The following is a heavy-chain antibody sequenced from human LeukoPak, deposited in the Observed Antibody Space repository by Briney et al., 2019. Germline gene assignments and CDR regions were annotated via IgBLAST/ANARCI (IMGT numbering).Heavy chain of an antibody. CDR3: ASPIPHQMYDSGGGDAFDI. Sequence: ASVKVSCKASGYTFTGYYMHWVRQAPGQGLEWMGWINPNSGGTNYAQKFQGRVTMTRDTSITTAYMELSRLRSDDTAVYSCASPIPHQMYDSGGGDAFDIWGQGTRVTVSS. V-gene: IGHV1-2*02. CDR2: INPNSGGT. CDR1: GYTFTGYY. D-gene: IGHD3-22*01. J-gene: IGHJ3*02.